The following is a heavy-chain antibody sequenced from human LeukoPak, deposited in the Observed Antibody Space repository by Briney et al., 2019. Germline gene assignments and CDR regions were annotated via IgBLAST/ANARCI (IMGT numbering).Heavy chain of an antibody. Sequence: GGSLRLSCAASGFTFSSYAMHWVRQAPGKGLEWVAVISYDGSNKYYADSVKGRFTISRDNSKNTLYLQMNSLRAEDTAVYYCARDGQTPGDYWGQGTLVTVSS. CDR1: GFTFSSYA. CDR2: ISYDGSNK. CDR3: ARDGQTPGDY. V-gene: IGHV3-30*04. J-gene: IGHJ4*02. D-gene: IGHD7-27*01.